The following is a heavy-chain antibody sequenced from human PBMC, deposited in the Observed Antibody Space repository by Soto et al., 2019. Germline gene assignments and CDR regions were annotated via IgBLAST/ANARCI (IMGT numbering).Heavy chain of an antibody. Sequence: QVQLVESGGGVVQPGRSLRLSCAASGFTFSTYAMHWVRQAPGRGLEWMAVISYDGGNKYYADSVKGRFTISRDNSKNTVYLQMNSLRPEDTAVYYCARDGVQQGLSYYFEYWGQGTLVTVSS. J-gene: IGHJ4*02. CDR2: ISYDGGNK. V-gene: IGHV3-30-3*01. D-gene: IGHD6-19*01. CDR1: GFTFSTYA. CDR3: ARDGVQQGLSYYFEY.